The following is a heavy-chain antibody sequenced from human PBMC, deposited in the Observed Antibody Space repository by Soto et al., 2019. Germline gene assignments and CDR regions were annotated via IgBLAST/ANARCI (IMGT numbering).Heavy chain of an antibody. CDR1: GYTFKNYG. CDR3: ARDLVGANDY. V-gene: IGHV1-8*01. J-gene: IGHJ4*02. D-gene: IGHD1-26*01. CDR2: ITTYNGNR. Sequence: ASVKVSCKTSGYTFKNYGIKWVRQAPGQGLEWVGWITTYNGNRYSAEKFQGRVTMTRNTSISTAYMELSSLRSEDTAVYYCARDLVGANDYWGQGTLVTVSS.